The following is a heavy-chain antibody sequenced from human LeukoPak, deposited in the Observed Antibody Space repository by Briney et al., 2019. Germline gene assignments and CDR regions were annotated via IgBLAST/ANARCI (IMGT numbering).Heavy chain of an antibody. Sequence: PSETLSLTCTVSGGSFSSSSYYWVWIRQPPGQGLEWLGSIYYSGSTYYNPSLKSRVTISVDTSKNQFSLKLSSVTAADTAVYYCARQKGMIVVVNFDYWGQGTLVTVSS. CDR3: ARQKGMIVVVNFDY. J-gene: IGHJ4*02. CDR2: IYYSGST. V-gene: IGHV4-39*01. CDR1: GGSFSSSSYY. D-gene: IGHD3-22*01.